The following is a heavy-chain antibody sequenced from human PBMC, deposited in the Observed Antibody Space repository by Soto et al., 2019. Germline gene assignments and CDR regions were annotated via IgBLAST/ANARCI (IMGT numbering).Heavy chain of an antibody. D-gene: IGHD3-10*01. V-gene: IGHV1-18*01. Sequence: ASVKVSCKASGYTFTSYGISWVRQAPGQGLEWMGWISAYNGNTNYAQKLQGRVTMTTDTSTSTAYMELRSLRSDDTAIYYCASSSGDLDAYGMDIWGPGTTVTVSS. CDR3: ASSSGDLDAYGMDI. CDR2: ISAYNGNT. CDR1: GYTFTSYG. J-gene: IGHJ6*02.